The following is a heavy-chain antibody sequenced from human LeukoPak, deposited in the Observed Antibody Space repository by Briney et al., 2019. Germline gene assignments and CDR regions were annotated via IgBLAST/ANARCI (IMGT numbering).Heavy chain of an antibody. Sequence: GASVKVSSKASGGTLISYAISWVRQAPGQGLEWMGGIIPIFGTANYAQKFQGRVTITADEATSTAYMELSSLKSEETAVYYCARATEYYGSGSYYIDYWGQGTLVTVSS. CDR1: GGTLISYA. J-gene: IGHJ4*02. V-gene: IGHV1-69*01. CDR2: IIPIFGTA. CDR3: ARATEYYGSGSYYIDY. D-gene: IGHD3-10*01.